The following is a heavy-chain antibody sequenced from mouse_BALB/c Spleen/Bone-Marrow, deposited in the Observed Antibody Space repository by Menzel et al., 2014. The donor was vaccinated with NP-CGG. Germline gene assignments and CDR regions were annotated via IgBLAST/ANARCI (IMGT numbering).Heavy chain of an antibody. V-gene: IGHV14-1*02. D-gene: IGHD4-1*01. J-gene: IGHJ2*01. Sequence: LVESGAELVRPGALVKLSCKASGFNIKDYYLHWVKQGPEQGLEWIGWIDPEKGNTKYDPKFQGKASIIADTSSNTAYLQLSSLTSEDTAVYYCARGAWARGYFHYWGQGTLLPFSS. CDR3: ARGAWARGYFHY. CDR1: GFNIKDYY. CDR2: IDPEKGNT.